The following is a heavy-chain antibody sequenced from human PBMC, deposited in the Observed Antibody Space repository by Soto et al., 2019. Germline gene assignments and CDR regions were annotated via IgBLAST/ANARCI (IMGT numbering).Heavy chain of an antibody. CDR1: GGSISSSRYY. Sequence: SETLSLTCTVSGGSISSSRYYWGWIRQPPGKGLEWIGSIYYSGSTYYNPSLKSRVTISVDTSKNQFSLKLSSVTAADTAVYYCARHPEYGDYGGRGYGWFDPWGQGTLVTVSS. CDR2: IYYSGST. V-gene: IGHV4-39*01. D-gene: IGHD4-17*01. CDR3: ARHPEYGDYGGRGYGWFDP. J-gene: IGHJ5*02.